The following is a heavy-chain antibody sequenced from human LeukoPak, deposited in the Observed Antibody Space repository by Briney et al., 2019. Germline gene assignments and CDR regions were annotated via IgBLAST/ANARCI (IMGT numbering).Heavy chain of an antibody. D-gene: IGHD2-2*01. J-gene: IGHJ6*02. CDR3: ARARVVVVPAARRYYYYGMDV. V-gene: IGHV4-34*01. CDR1: GGSFSGYY. Sequence: SETLSLTCAVYGGSFSGYYWSWIRQPPGKGLEWIGEINHSGSTSYNPSLKSRVTISVDTSKNQFSLKLSSVTAADTAVYYCARARVVVVPAARRYYYYGMDVWGQGTTVTVSS. CDR2: INHSGST.